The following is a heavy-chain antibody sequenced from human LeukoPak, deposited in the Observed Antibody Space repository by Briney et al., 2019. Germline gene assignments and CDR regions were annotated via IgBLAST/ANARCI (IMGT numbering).Heavy chain of an antibody. CDR3: ARGERGGGIVVVPAAHDY. CDR1: GYTFTGYY. J-gene: IGHJ4*02. D-gene: IGHD2-2*01. V-gene: IGHV1-2*02. Sequence: ASVKVSCKASGYTFTGYYMHWVRQAPGQGLEWMGWINPYSGGTNYAQKFQGRVTMTRDTSISTAYMELSRLRSDDTAGYYCARGERGGGIVVVPAAHDYWGQGTLVTVSS. CDR2: INPYSGGT.